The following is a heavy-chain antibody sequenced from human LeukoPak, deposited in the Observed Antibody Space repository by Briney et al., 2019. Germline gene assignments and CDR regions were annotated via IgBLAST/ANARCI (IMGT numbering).Heavy chain of an antibody. CDR3: ARSRGLNWFDP. Sequence: KSSETLSLTCAVSGCSISSGGYSWSWIRQPPGKGLEWIGYIYHSGSTYYNPSLKSRVTISVDRSKNQFSLKLSSVTAADTAVYYCARSRGLNWFDPWGQGTLVTVSS. CDR1: GCSISSGGYS. V-gene: IGHV4-30-2*01. CDR2: IYHSGST. J-gene: IGHJ5*02.